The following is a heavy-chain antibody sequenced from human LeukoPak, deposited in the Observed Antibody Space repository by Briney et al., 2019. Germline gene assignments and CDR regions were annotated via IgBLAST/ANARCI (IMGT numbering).Heavy chain of an antibody. V-gene: IGHV3-11*01. J-gene: IGHJ4*02. CDR2: ISGSGSSM. D-gene: IGHD3/OR15-3a*01. CDR3: ATHDFSGAYYFDY. CDR1: GFTFSDYY. Sequence: GGSLRLSCAASGFTFSDYYMSWIRQAPGKGLEWISYISGSGSSMYYADSVKGRFTISRDSAKNSLYLQMNSLRAEDTAVYYCATHDFSGAYYFDYWGQGTLVTVSS.